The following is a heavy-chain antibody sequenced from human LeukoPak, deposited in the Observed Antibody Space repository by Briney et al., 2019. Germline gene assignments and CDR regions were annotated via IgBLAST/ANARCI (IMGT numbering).Heavy chain of an antibody. D-gene: IGHD3-10*01. CDR2: ISGNGGST. CDR3: AKERLARGADY. Sequence: GYLTLSCSASGLTFFNNAMNRVRQAPGLRLKGVSTISGNGGSTYYADSVKGRFTLSRDNSKNTLSLQMNSLRAEDTAVYYCAKERLARGADYWGQGTLVTVSS. CDR1: GLTFFNNA. J-gene: IGHJ4*02. V-gene: IGHV3-23*01.